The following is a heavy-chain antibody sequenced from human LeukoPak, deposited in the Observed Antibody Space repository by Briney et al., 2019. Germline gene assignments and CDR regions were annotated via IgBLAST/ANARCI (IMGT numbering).Heavy chain of an antibody. CDR1: GGSISSYY. CDR2: IYYSGST. V-gene: IGHV4-59*12. J-gene: IGHJ6*02. CDR3: ARFPYYYSGMDV. Sequence: KPSQTLSLTCTVSGGSISSYYWSWIRQPPGKGLEWIGYIYYSGSTNYNPSLKSRVTISVGTSKNQFSLKLSSVTAADTAVYYCARFPYYYSGMDVWGQGTTVTVSS.